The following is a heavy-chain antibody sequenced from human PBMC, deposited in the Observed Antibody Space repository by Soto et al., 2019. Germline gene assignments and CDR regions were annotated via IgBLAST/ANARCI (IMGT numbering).Heavy chain of an antibody. CDR1: GYTFTSYY. D-gene: IGHD5-18*01. CDR3: ARVYPSDTRYGYVGNDWFDP. CDR2: INPSGGST. Sequence: ASVKVSCKASGYTFTSYYMHWVRQAPGQGLEWMGIINPSGGSTSYAQKFQGRVTMTRDTSTSTVYMELSSLRSEDTAVYYCARVYPSDTRYGYVGNDWFDPWGQGTLVTVSS. J-gene: IGHJ5*02. V-gene: IGHV1-46*03.